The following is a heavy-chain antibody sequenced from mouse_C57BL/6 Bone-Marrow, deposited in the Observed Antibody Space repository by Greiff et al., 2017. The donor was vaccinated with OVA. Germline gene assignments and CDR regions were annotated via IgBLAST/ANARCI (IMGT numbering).Heavy chain of an antibody. CDR1: GYTFTDYY. V-gene: IGHV1-76*01. J-gene: IGHJ3*01. CDR3: ARSKYYGSSDRFAY. D-gene: IGHD1-1*01. Sequence: VQLVESGAELVRPGASVKLSCKASGYTFTDYYINWVKQRPGQGLEWIARIYPGSGNTYYNEKFKGKATLTAEKSSSTAYMQLSSLTSEDSAVYCCARSKYYGSSDRFAYWGQGTLVTVSA. CDR2: IYPGSGNT.